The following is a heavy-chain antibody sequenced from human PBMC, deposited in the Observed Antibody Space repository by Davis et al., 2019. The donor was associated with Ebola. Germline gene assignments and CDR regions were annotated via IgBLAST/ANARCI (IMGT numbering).Heavy chain of an antibody. Sequence: SETLSLTCTVSGGSINNYHWSWIRQPPGRELEWIAYIYSGGGSYYNPSLKSRVTISVDTSKNQFSLKLNSVTAADTAVYYCARHSDYHDNNGQPTYNVFDPWGQGTLVAVSS. V-gene: IGHV4-59*08. D-gene: IGHD3-22*01. CDR1: GGSINNYH. CDR3: ARHSDYHDNNGQPTYNVFDP. CDR2: IYSGGGS. J-gene: IGHJ5*02.